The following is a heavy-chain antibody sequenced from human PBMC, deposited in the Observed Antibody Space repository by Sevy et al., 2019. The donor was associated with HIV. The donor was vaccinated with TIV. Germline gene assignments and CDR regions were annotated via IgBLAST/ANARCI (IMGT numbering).Heavy chain of an antibody. Sequence: GGSLRLSCAASGFTFSNVWTSWVRQASGKGLEWVGRIERKSEGGTTDYAAPVKGRFGISRDESSDTVYLQMNSLKTEDTAVYYCTTMMRLFGDPNFWYFDLWGRGTLVTVSS. V-gene: IGHV3-15*04. CDR1: GFTFSNVW. CDR2: IERKSEGGTT. D-gene: IGHD2-21*01. J-gene: IGHJ2*01. CDR3: TTMMRLFGDPNFWYFDL.